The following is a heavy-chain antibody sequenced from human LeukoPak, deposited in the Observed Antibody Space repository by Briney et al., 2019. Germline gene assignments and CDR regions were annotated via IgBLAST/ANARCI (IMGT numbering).Heavy chain of an antibody. V-gene: IGHV4-59*01. D-gene: IGHD3-22*01. CDR2: IYYSGST. CDR3: ARDTSGYRRGSFDY. Sequence: SETLSLTCTVSGGPTTSYYWSWIRQPPGKGLEWIGYIYYSGSTNYHPSLKSRVTISVDTSKNQFSLKLSSLTAADTAVYYCARDTSGYRRGSFDYWGQGTLVTVSS. J-gene: IGHJ4*02. CDR1: GGPTTSYY.